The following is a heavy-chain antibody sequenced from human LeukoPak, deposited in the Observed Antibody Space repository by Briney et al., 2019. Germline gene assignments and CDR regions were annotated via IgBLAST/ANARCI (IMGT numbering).Heavy chain of an antibody. V-gene: IGHV3-9*01. Sequence: GGSLRLSCAASGFTFDDYAMHWVRQAPGKGLEWVSGISWNSGSIGYADSVKGRFTISRDNAKNSLYLQMNSLRAEDTALYYCAKGVRVRGVITDYFDYWGQGTLVTVSS. J-gene: IGHJ4*02. CDR2: ISWNSGSI. D-gene: IGHD3-10*01. CDR1: GFTFDDYA. CDR3: AKGVRVRGVITDYFDY.